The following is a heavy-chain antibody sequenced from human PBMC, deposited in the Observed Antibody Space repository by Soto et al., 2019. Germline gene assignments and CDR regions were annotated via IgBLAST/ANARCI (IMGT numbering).Heavy chain of an antibody. J-gene: IGHJ5*02. V-gene: IGHV5-51*01. D-gene: IGHD3-10*01. CDR3: ARTYWTAPSCYNNWFDA. CDR1: GYTFGTFW. Sequence: PGESLKISCKASGYTFGTFWIAWVRQMPGKGLEWMGMIYPEDSETKYSPSFEGQVTFSADKSVKTDYLHWTSLKASDTAIYYCARTYWTAPSCYNNWFDAWGQGTLVTDSA. CDR2: IYPEDSET.